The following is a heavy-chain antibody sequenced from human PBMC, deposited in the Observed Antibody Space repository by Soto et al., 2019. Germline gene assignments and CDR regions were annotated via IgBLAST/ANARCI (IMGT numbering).Heavy chain of an antibody. D-gene: IGHD6-13*01. CDR3: ARGSSSGERVAPYYYYGMDV. Sequence: SVKVSCKASGYTFTSYAIHWVRQAPGQRLEWMGGINPIFGTANYAQKFQGRVTITADESTSTAYMELSSLRSEDTAVYYCARGSSSGERVAPYYYYGMDVWGQGTTVTVSS. J-gene: IGHJ6*02. CDR2: INPIFGTA. CDR1: GYTFTSYA. V-gene: IGHV1-69*13.